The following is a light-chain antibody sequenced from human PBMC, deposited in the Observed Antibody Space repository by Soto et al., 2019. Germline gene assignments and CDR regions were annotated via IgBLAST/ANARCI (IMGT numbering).Light chain of an antibody. V-gene: IGKV1-8*01. CDR1: QGISSY. CDR3: EQYYSYPIT. J-gene: IGKJ5*01. Sequence: AIRMTQSPSSFSASTGDRVTITCRASQGISSYLAWYQQKPGKAPKLLIYAASTLQSGVPSRFSGSGSGTDFTLTISCLQYEDFATYYCEQYYSYPITCGQGTRLEIK. CDR2: AAS.